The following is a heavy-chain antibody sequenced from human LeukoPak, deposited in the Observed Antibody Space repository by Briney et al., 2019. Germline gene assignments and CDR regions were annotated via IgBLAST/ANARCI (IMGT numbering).Heavy chain of an antibody. CDR1: GFTFSSYG. CDR2: INSDGSST. CDR3: ARGSTSGYYYFFRDY. J-gene: IGHJ4*02. V-gene: IGHV3-74*01. D-gene: IGHD3-22*01. Sequence: PGGSLRLSCAASGFTFSSYGMHWVRHAPGKGLVWVSRINSDGSSTSYADSVKGRFTISRDNAKNTLYLQMHSLRAEATAVYYCARGSTSGYYYFFRDYWGQGTLVTVSS.